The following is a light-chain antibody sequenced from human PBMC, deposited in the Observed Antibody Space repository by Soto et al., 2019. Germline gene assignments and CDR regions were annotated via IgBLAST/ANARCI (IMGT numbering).Light chain of an antibody. CDR3: QQRSNWPPGWT. Sequence: EIVMTQSPATLSVSPGERATLSCRASQSVSSYLAWYQQKPGQAPRLLIYDASNRATGIPARFSGSGSGTDFTLTISSLEPEDFAVYYCQQRSNWPPGWTFGQGTKVDIK. CDR2: DAS. J-gene: IGKJ1*01. CDR1: QSVSSY. V-gene: IGKV3-11*01.